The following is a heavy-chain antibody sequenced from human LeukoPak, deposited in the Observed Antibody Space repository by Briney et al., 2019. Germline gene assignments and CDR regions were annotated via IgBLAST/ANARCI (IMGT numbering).Heavy chain of an antibody. D-gene: IGHD6-6*01. CDR1: GYTFTSDG. CDR2: ISAYNVNT. V-gene: IGHV1-18*01. Sequence: ASVKGSCKASGYTFTSDGISWVRQAPGQGREWMGWISAYNVNTNYAQKRQGRVTMTTDTSTSTAYMELRSPKSDDTAVYYCATDLNSIAARPGAYWGQGTLVTVSS. J-gene: IGHJ4*02. CDR3: ATDLNSIAARPGAY.